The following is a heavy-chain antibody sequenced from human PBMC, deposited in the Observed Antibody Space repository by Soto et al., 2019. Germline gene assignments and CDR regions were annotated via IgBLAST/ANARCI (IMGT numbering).Heavy chain of an antibody. CDR1: GGSVSSGSHY. V-gene: IGHV4-61*01. Sequence: QVQLQESGPGLVKPSETLSLTCTVSGGSVSSGSHYWSWIRQPPGKGLEWIGYIYYSGSTNYNPSLKSRFTISVDTSKNQFSLKLSSVTAADTAVYYCARVATAMVDYWGQGTLVTVSS. CDR3: ARVATAMVDY. D-gene: IGHD5-18*01. CDR2: IYYSGST. J-gene: IGHJ4*02.